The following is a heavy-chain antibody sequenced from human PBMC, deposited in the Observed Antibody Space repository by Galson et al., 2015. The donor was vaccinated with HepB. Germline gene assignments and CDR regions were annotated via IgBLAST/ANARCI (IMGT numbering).Heavy chain of an antibody. CDR1: GGSITNYY. D-gene: IGHD1-26*01. V-gene: IGHV4-59*01. J-gene: IGHJ3*01. CDR2: VYYSGST. Sequence: SETLSLTCTVSGGSITNYYWNWIRQPPGQGLEWIGYVYYSGSTNSNPSLKSRVTMSVDTTKNQFSLNLDSVTAADTAVYYCAREKRELLDDEVIGAFDVWGQGTMVTVSS. CDR3: AREKRELLDDEVIGAFDV.